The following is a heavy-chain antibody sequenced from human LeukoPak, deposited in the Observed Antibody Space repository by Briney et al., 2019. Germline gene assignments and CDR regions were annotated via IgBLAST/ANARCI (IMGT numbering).Heavy chain of an antibody. D-gene: IGHD3-16*01. Sequence: SETLSLTCTVSGGSISNNNYYWGWIRQPPGKRLEWIGSIYYSGSTYYNPSLKSRVTISVDTSKNQFSLKLSSVTAADTAVYYCARQRRLGELSLYMNYWGQGTLVTVSS. CDR1: GGSISNNNYY. CDR2: IYYSGST. CDR3: ARQRRLGELSLYMNY. J-gene: IGHJ4*02. V-gene: IGHV4-39*01.